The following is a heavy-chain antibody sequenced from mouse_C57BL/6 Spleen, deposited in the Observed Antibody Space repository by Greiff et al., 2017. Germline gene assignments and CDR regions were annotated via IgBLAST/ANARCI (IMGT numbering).Heavy chain of an antibody. CDR2: IDPSDSYT. Sequence: QVQLQQPGAELVKPGASVKLSCKASGYTFTSYWMQWVKQRPGQGLEWIGEIDPSDSYTNYNQKFKGKATLTVDTSSSTAYMQLSSLTSEDSAVYYCARGGMGPYFDYWGQGTTLTVSS. J-gene: IGHJ2*01. V-gene: IGHV1-50*01. CDR1: GYTFTSYW. D-gene: IGHD2-3*01. CDR3: ARGGMGPYFDY.